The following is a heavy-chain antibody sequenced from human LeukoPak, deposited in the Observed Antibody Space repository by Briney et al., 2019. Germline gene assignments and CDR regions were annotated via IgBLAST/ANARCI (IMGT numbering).Heavy chain of an antibody. CDR2: FDPKDNET. J-gene: IGHJ4*02. CDR1: GSTLRELS. CDR3: ASGGPYGSGSYYNGAFDF. D-gene: IGHD3-10*01. Sequence: ASVKVSCKVSGSTLRELSMHWVRQAPGKGLEWMGGFDPKDNETNYAQKFQGRVTMADDTSTDTAYMELSSLRSEDTAVYYCASGGPYGSGSYYNGAFDFWGQGTLVTVSS. V-gene: IGHV1-24*01.